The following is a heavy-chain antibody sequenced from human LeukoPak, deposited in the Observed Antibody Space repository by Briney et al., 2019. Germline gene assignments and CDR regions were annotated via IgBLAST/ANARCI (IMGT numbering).Heavy chain of an antibody. J-gene: IGHJ3*01. V-gene: IGHV4-30-2*01. D-gene: IGHD3-22*01. Sequence: SETLSLTCTVSGGSLSSGGYYWSWIRQPPGKGLEWLGYIYHSGSTYYNPSLKSRVTISVDRSKNQFSLKLSSVTAADTAVYYCARDPTFYDSSGSSYLGWGQGTMVTVSS. CDR3: ARDPTFYDSSGSSYLG. CDR1: GGSLSSGGYY. CDR2: IYHSGST.